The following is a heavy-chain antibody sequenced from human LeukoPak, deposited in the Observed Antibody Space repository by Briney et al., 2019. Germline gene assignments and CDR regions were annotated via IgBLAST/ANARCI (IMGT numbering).Heavy chain of an antibody. D-gene: IGHD2-21*01. CDR3: ANGETPDY. J-gene: IGHJ4*02. Sequence: SETLSLTCAVYGGSFSGYYWSWIRQPPGKGLEWIGEINHSGSTNYNPSLKSRVTISVDTSKNQFSLKLSSVTAEDTAVYYCANGETPDYWGQGTLVTVSS. CDR1: GGSFSGYY. V-gene: IGHV4-34*01. CDR2: INHSGST.